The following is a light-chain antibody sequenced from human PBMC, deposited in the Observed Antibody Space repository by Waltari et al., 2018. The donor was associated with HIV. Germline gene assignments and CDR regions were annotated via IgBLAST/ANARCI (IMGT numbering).Light chain of an antibody. V-gene: IGKV1-39*01. CDR1: QSVRTY. CDR2: SSS. CDR3: QQSYSVPFT. Sequence: DIHMTQSPSSLSASVGERVTITCRSSQSVRTYLNWYQQKLGKAPKLLISSSSTLQSGVPSRFAGSGSGTDFSLSIAGLQTEDFVTYYCQQSYSVPFTFGGGTKVEVK. J-gene: IGKJ4*01.